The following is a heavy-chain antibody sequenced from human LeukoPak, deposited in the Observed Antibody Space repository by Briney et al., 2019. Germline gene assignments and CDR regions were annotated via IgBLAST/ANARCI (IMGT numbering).Heavy chain of an antibody. Sequence: TGGSLRLSCATSGFIFSSYWMCWVRQAPGKGLEWVANIKSDGSEEYYGDSVKGRFTISRDNAKNSLYLQMNSLRVEDTAVYYCARGDLWLGHWGQGGLVTVSS. CDR2: IKSDGSEE. D-gene: IGHD3-10*01. J-gene: IGHJ4*02. CDR1: GFIFSSYW. V-gene: IGHV3-7*01. CDR3: ARGDLWLGH.